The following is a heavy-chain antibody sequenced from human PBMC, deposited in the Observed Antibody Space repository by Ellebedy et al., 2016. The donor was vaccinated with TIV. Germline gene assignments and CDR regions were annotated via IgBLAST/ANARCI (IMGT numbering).Heavy chain of an antibody. CDR2: ISYSGST. V-gene: IGHV4-30-4*01. CDR1: GGSISSGDSF. Sequence: MPSETLSLTCTVSGGSISSGDSFWTWIRQPPEKGLEWIGFISYSGSTYYNPSLKSRVTFSADRSKNQFSLKLTSVTAAETAVYYCAREATVTTFDYWGQGALVIVSS. D-gene: IGHD4-17*01. J-gene: IGHJ4*02. CDR3: AREATVTTFDY.